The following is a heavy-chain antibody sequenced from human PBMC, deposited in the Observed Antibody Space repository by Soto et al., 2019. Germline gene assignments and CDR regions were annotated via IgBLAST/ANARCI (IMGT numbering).Heavy chain of an antibody. D-gene: IGHD3-22*01. Sequence: ATSGFTFSCAAMTLVRQAPGKGLNWVSAITSGGDTFFADSLKGRFTISRDHSKNTFYLQMKSLTAEDTAVYYCATGQSSGAFRFFFDYWGKGTLVTVSS. V-gene: IGHV3-23*01. CDR1: GFTFSCAA. CDR2: ITSGGDT. J-gene: IGHJ4*02. CDR3: ATGQSSGAFRFFFDY.